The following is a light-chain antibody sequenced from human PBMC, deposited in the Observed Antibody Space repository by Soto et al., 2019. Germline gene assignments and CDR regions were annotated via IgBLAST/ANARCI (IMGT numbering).Light chain of an antibody. CDR3: HQYNSY. V-gene: IGKV1-5*01. Sequence: DVHMTQSPSTLSASVGDRVTITCRASESIATWLAWYQQKPGKAPKLLIYDASRLESGFPSRFSGGGSGTEFTLTISGLQPDDFATYYCHQYNSYFGQGTRLEI. J-gene: IGKJ2*01. CDR1: ESIATW. CDR2: DAS.